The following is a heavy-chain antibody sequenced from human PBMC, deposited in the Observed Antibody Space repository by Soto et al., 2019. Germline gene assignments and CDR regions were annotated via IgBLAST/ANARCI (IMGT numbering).Heavy chain of an antibody. J-gene: IGHJ6*03. CDR3: ARDHFYQGGYYYYYYMDV. Sequence: GGSLRLSCAASGFTFSSYWMSWVRQAPGKGLEWVANIKQDGSEKYYVDSVKGRFTISRDNAKNSLYLQMNSLRAEDTAVYYCARDHFYQGGYYYYYYMDVWGKGTTVTVSS. V-gene: IGHV3-7*01. CDR2: IKQDGSEK. D-gene: IGHD3-3*02. CDR1: GFTFSSYW.